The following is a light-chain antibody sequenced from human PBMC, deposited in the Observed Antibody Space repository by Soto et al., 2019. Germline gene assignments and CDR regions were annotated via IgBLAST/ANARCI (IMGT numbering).Light chain of an antibody. V-gene: IGLV1-40*01. Sequence: QSVRTQPPSVSGAPGQRVTISCTGSSSNIGAGYDVHWYQQLPGTAPKLLIYGNSNRPSGVPDRFSGSKSGTSASLAITGLQAEDEADYYCQSYDSSLMRVLGGGTKLSVL. CDR2: GNS. CDR1: SSNIGAGYD. CDR3: QSYDSSLMRV. J-gene: IGLJ2*01.